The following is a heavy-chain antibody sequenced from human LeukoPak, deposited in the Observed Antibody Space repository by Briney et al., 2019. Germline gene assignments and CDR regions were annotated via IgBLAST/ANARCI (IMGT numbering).Heavy chain of an antibody. CDR3: ARGQRAHVEWSPYMDV. CDR1: GFTFSSYE. CDR2: ISSSGSTI. Sequence: GGSLRLSCAASGFTFSSYEMNWVRQAPGKGLEWVSYISSSGSTIYYADSVKGRFTLSRDNSKNTLYLQMNNLRTEDTAVYYCARGQRAHVEWSPYMDVWGKGTTVTVSS. J-gene: IGHJ6*04. V-gene: IGHV3-48*03. D-gene: IGHD3-3*01.